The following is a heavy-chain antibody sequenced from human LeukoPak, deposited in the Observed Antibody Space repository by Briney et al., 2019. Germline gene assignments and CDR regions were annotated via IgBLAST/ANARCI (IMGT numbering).Heavy chain of an antibody. CDR2: TYYRSKWYN. Sequence: SQTLSLTCAISGDTVSSNSAAWNWIRQSPSKGLEWLGRTYYRSKWYNDYAVSLKSRITINPDTSKNQFSPQLTSVTPEDTAVYYCARAVRSPASFDFWGQGTMVTVSS. V-gene: IGHV6-1*01. CDR1: GDTVSSNSAA. CDR3: ARAVRSPASFDF. J-gene: IGHJ4*02. D-gene: IGHD1-14*01.